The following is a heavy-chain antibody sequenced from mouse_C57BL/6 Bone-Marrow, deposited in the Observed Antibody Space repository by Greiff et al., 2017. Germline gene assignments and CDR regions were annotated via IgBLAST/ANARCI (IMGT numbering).Heavy chain of an antibody. CDR2: ISNGGGST. D-gene: IGHD2-12*01. CDR1: GFTFSDYY. J-gene: IGHJ3*01. V-gene: IGHV5-12*01. CDR3: ARYSPWFAY. Sequence: EVHLVESGGGLVQPGGSLKLSCAASGFTFSDYYMYWVRQTPEKRLEWVAYISNGGGSTYYPDTVKGRFTISRDNARNNLYLQMIHLKAEDTAIYYCARYSPWFAYWGQGTLVTVSA.